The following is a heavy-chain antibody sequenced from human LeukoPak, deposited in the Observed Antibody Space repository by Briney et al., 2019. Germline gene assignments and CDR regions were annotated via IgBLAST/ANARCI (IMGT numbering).Heavy chain of an antibody. V-gene: IGHV4-4*07. CDR2: IYTSGST. CDR1: GGSISSYY. D-gene: IGHD2-15*01. J-gene: IGHJ4*02. CDR3: ARDSGVYCSGGSRYSAFDY. Sequence: PSETLSLTCTVSGGSISSYYWSWIRQPAGKGLEWIGRIYTSGSTNYNPSLKSRVTMSVDTSKNQFSLKLSSVTAADTAVYYCARDSGVYCSGGSRYSAFDYWGQGTLVTVSS.